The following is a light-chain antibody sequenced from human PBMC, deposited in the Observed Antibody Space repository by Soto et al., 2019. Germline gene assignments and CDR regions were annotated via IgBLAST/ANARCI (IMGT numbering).Light chain of an antibody. CDR1: SSNIGSNT. J-gene: IGLJ3*02. CDR3: AAWDDSLNGSWV. Sequence: QPVLTQPPSASGTPGQRVTISCSGSSSNIGSNTVNWYQQLPGTAPKLLIYSNNQRPSGVPDRFSGSKSGTSASLAISGLHSEDEADYYCAAWDDSLNGSWVFGGGTKLTVL. V-gene: IGLV1-44*01. CDR2: SNN.